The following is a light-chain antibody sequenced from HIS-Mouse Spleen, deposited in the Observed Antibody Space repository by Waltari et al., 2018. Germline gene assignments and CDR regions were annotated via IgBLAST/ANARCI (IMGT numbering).Light chain of an antibody. CDR2: EVI. CDR1: SLDVWCVYS. J-gene: IGLJ1*01. V-gene: IGLV2-14*01. CDR3: SSYTSSSTV. Sequence: QSALTQPASVSGSAGQSITISCTVTSLDVWCVYSCSWSQQHPGKAPNLMIYEVINRPSGVSNRFSGSKSGNTASLTISGLQAEDEADYYCSSYTSSSTVFGTGTKVTVL.